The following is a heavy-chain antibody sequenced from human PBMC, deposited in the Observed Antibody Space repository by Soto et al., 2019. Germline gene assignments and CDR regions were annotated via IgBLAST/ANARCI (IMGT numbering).Heavy chain of an antibody. Sequence: EVQLVETGGGLIQPGGSLRLSCAASGFTVSSNYMSWVRQAPGKGLEWVSAISGSGGSTYYADSVKGRFTISRDNSKNTLYLQMNSLRAEDTAVYYCAKDSVELPFDYWGQGTLVTVSS. CDR2: ISGSGGST. J-gene: IGHJ4*02. CDR1: GFTVSSNY. CDR3: AKDSVELPFDY. D-gene: IGHD1-26*01. V-gene: IGHV3-23*04.